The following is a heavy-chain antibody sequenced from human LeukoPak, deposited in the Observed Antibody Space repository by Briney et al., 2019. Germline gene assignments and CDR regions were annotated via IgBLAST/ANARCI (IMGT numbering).Heavy chain of an antibody. Sequence: PGGSLRLSCAASGFTFSRYALHWVRQAPGKGLEWVAIISYDGSNKEYADSVKGRFTISRDNSKNTLYLQMNSLRAEDTAVYYCAGDVRWLSYFDYWGQGTLVTVPS. CDR1: GFTFSRYA. J-gene: IGHJ4*02. CDR3: AGDVRWLSYFDY. V-gene: IGHV3-30-3*01. CDR2: ISYDGSNK. D-gene: IGHD5-24*01.